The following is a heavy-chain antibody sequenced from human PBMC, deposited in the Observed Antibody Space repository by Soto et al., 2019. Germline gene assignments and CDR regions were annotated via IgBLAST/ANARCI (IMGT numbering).Heavy chain of an antibody. CDR1: GYTFTSYG. V-gene: IGHV1-18*01. Sequence: ASVKVSCKASGYTFTSYGISWVRQAPGQGLEWMGWISAYNGNTNYAQKLQGRVTMTTDTSTSTAYMELRSLRSDDTAVYYCARDFYDILAGTYNHLHSRGHATLVTVSS. D-gene: IGHD3-9*01. J-gene: IGHJ5*01. CDR2: ISAYNGNT. CDR3: ARDFYDILAGTYNHLHS.